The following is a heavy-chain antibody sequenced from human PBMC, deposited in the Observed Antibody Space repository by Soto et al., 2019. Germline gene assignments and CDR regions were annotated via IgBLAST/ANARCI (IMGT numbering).Heavy chain of an antibody. CDR2: ISAYNGNT. V-gene: IGHV1-18*01. D-gene: IGHD1-26*01. Sequence: QVQLVQSGAEVKKPGASVKVACKASGYTFTSYGISWVRQAPGQGLEWMGWISAYNGNTKYAQKLQGRVSMTTDTSTSTVYMELRSLRSDDTAVYSCARDLGAQIVDYWGQGTLVTVSS. J-gene: IGHJ4*02. CDR3: ARDLGAQIVDY. CDR1: GYTFTSYG.